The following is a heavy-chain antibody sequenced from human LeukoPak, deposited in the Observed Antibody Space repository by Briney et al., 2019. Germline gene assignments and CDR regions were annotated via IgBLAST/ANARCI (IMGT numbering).Heavy chain of an antibody. CDR1: GGSLRGYY. D-gene: IGHD1-26*01. CDR3: ARSVSGSYYDWFDP. V-gene: IGHV4-34*01. J-gene: IGHJ5*02. Sequence: SETLSLTCEVYGGSLRGYYWSWIRQPPGKGLEWIGEINHSGSTNYNPSLESRGTISADTSKIQFYLKVTSVTAADTAVYYCARSVSGSYYDWFDPWGQGTLVTVSS. CDR2: INHSGST.